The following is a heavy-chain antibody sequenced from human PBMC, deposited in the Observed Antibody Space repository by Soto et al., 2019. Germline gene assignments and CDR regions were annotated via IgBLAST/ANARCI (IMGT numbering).Heavy chain of an antibody. D-gene: IGHD3-9*01. CDR2: IYWDDDK. J-gene: IGHJ4*02. CDR1: GFSLSTSGVG. V-gene: IGHV2-5*02. CDR3: VRSQYYEILDGPRHYFDY. Sequence: QITLKESGPTLVKPTQPLTLTCTFSGFSLSTSGVGVGWIRQPPGKALEWLALIYWDDDKRYRPSLTSRLTITKDTAKNQVVRTMTNMDPVDTATYYCVRSQYYEILDGPRHYFDYWGQGTLVTVSS.